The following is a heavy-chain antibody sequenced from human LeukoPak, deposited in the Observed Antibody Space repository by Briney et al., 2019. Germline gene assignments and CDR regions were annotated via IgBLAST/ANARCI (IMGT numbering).Heavy chain of an antibody. CDR3: ASGYSSSWYEY. J-gene: IGHJ4*02. V-gene: IGHV3-66*01. D-gene: IGHD6-13*01. Sequence: GGSLRLSCRASGFTFSGHWIHWVRQAPGKGLEWVSVIYSGGSTYYADSVKGRFTISRDNSKNTLYLQMNSLRAEDTAVYYCASGYSSSWYEYWGQGTLVTVSS. CDR2: IYSGGST. CDR1: GFTFSGHW.